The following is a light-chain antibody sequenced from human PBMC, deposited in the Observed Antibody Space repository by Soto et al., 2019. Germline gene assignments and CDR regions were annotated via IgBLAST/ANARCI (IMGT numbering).Light chain of an antibody. CDR3: TSYAGGNNV. CDR1: SSDVGGYNY. V-gene: IGLV2-8*01. Sequence: QSALTQPPSASGSPGQSVTISCTGTSSDVGGYNYVSWYQQHPGKVPKLMVYEVNKRPSGVPDRFSGSKSGNTASLNVCGLQAEDEADYYCTSYAGGNNVFGTGTKVTVL. CDR2: EVN. J-gene: IGLJ1*01.